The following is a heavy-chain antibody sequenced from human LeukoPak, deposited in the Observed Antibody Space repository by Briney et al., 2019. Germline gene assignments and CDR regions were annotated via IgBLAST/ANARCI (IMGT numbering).Heavy chain of an antibody. CDR1: GYTFTSYG. CDR2: INAYNGDT. D-gene: IGHD4-17*01. Sequence: ASVKVSCKASGYTFTSYGISWVRQAPGQGLEWMGWINAYNGDTNYAQNLQGRVTMTTDTSASTAYMELRSLRSDDTALYYCARFPTVTTRCDFWGQGTLVTVSS. CDR3: ARFPTVTTRCDF. V-gene: IGHV1-18*01. J-gene: IGHJ5*01.